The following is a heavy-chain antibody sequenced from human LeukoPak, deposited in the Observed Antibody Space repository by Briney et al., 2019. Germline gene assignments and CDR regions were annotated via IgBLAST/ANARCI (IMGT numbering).Heavy chain of an antibody. D-gene: IGHD2-15*01. CDR2: IIPIFGTA. J-gene: IGHJ4*02. CDR3: ARGPVVVVAATRGSGSYFDY. Sequence: SVKVSCKASGGTFSSYAISWVRQAPGQGLEWMGGIIPIFGTANYAQKFQGRVTITTDESTSTAYMELSSLRSEDTAVYYCARGPVVVVAATRGSGSYFDYWGQGTLVTVSS. CDR1: GGTFSSYA. V-gene: IGHV1-69*05.